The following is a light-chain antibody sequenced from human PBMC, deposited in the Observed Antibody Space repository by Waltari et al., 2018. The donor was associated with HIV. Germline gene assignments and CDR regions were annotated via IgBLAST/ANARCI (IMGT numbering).Light chain of an antibody. CDR3: EVWDETRNRVV. CDR1: RIGPKS. V-gene: IGLV3-21*04. Sequence: YVLTPPPSLSVAQGKTATITCEGHRIGPKSVHWYQQKSGQAPQLIIYYDSDRPSGIPERFSGSNSGSAATLTISRVEDGDEADYYCEVWDETRNRVVFGGGTKLFAL. J-gene: IGLJ2*01. CDR2: YDS.